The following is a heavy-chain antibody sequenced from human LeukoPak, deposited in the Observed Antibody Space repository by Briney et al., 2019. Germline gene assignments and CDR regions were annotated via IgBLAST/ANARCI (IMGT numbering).Heavy chain of an antibody. V-gene: IGHV1-18*01. Sequence: GASVKVSCKASGDTFTSYGISWVRQAPGQGLEWMGWISAYNGNTNYAQKLQGRVTMTTDTSTSTAYMELRSLRSDDTAVYYCARDLLQYEGNWFDPWGQGTLVTVSS. CDR1: GDTFTSYG. CDR2: ISAYNGNT. CDR3: ARDLLQYEGNWFDP. J-gene: IGHJ5*02. D-gene: IGHD4-11*01.